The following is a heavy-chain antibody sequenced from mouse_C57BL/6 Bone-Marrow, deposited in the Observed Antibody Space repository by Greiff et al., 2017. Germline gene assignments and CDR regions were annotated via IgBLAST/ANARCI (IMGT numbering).Heavy chain of an antibody. D-gene: IGHD2-4*01. Sequence: VQLQQSGAELVRPGASVKLSCTASGFNIKDDYMHWVKQRPEQGLEWIGWIDPENGDTEYASKFQGKATITADTSSNTAYLQLSSLTSEDTAGYYCTNDYDWYFDVWGTGTTVTVSS. V-gene: IGHV14-4*01. CDR3: TNDYDWYFDV. CDR2: IDPENGDT. J-gene: IGHJ1*03. CDR1: GFNIKDDY.